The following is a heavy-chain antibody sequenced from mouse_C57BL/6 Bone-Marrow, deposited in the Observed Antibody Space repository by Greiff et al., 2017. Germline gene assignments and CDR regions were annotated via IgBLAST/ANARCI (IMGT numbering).Heavy chain of an antibody. CDR1: GYTFTSYT. V-gene: IGHV1-4*01. Sequence: VQLQQSGAELARPGASVKMSCKASGYTFTSYTMHWVKQRPGQGLEWIGYINPSSGYTKYNQKFKDTATLTADKSSSTAYMQLSSLTSEDSAVEYCAGSFRRAMDYWGQGTSVTVSS. CDR3: AGSFRRAMDY. J-gene: IGHJ4*01. CDR2: INPSSGYT.